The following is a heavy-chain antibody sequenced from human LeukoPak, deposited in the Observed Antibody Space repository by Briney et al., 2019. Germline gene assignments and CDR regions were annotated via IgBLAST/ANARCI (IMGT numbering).Heavy chain of an antibody. J-gene: IGHJ4*02. V-gene: IGHV1-69*04. CDR1: GGTFSSYA. CDR2: IIPILGIA. CDR3: ARDTDYYGSGSYSYFDY. Sequence: ASVKVSCKASGGTFSSYAISWVRQAPGQGLEWMGRIIPILGIANYAQKFQGRVTITADKSTSTAYMELSSLRSEDTAVYYCARDTDYYGSGSYSYFDYWGQGTLVTVSS. D-gene: IGHD3-10*01.